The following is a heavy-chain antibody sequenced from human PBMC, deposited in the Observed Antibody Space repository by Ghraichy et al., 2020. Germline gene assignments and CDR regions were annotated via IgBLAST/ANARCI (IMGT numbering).Heavy chain of an antibody. CDR1: GGTFSSSA. Sequence: SVKVSCKASGGTFSSSAISWVRQAPGQGLEWMGRIIPIVTIAIYAQKFQGRLTITADKSTSTAFKELRSLSSDDTAVYFCARDLGGEKYYFYYYGMDVWGQGTTVIVSS. J-gene: IGHJ6*02. D-gene: IGHD3-16*01. CDR2: IIPIVTIA. CDR3: ARDLGGEKYYFYYYGMDV. V-gene: IGHV1-69*04.